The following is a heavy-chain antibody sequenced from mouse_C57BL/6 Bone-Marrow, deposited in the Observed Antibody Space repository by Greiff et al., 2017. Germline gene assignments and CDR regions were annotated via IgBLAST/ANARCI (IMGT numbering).Heavy chain of an antibody. Sequence: VQLQQSGAELVKPGASVKLSCTASGFNIKDYYMHWVKQRTEQGLEWIGRIDPEDGETKYAPKFPGKATITADTSSNTAYLQLSSLTSEDTAVYYCAIPKRQYYFDYWGQGTTLTVSS. CDR2: IDPEDGET. CDR3: AIPKRQYYFDY. D-gene: IGHD6-1*01. J-gene: IGHJ2*01. V-gene: IGHV14-2*01. CDR1: GFNIKDYY.